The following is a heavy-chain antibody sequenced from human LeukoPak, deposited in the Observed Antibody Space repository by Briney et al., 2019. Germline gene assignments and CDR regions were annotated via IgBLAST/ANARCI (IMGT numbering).Heavy chain of an antibody. CDR2: XXXSGGST. D-gene: IGHD6-6*01. Sequence: AGGSLRLSCAASXFTXSSYXXXWVRXAXXXXXXXXXXXXXSGGSTYYADSVKGRFTISRDNSKNTLYLQMNSLRAEDTAVYYCAAGDSSSSWEYNWFDPWGQGTLVTVSS. V-gene: IGHV3-23*01. J-gene: IGHJ5*02. CDR1: XFTXSSYX. CDR3: AAGDSSSSWEYNWFDP.